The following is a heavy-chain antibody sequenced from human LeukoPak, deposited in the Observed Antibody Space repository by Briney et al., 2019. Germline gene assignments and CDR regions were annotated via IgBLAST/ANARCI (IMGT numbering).Heavy chain of an antibody. V-gene: IGHV3-21*01. Sequence: PGGSLRLSCAASGFTFSSYAMHWVRQAPGKGLEWVSSISSSSSYIYYADSVKGRFTISRDNAKNSLYLQMNSLRAEDTAVYYCARAPSDYGDSRNYFDYWGQGTLVTVSS. J-gene: IGHJ4*02. CDR2: ISSSSSYI. D-gene: IGHD4-17*01. CDR1: GFTFSSYA. CDR3: ARAPSDYGDSRNYFDY.